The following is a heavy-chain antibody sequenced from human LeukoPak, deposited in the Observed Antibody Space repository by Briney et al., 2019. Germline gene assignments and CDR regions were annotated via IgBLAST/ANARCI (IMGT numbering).Heavy chain of an antibody. Sequence: ASVTVSCKASGYTFTRYYIHWVRQAPGQGLEWMGLINPSAGSATYAQTFQGRVTMTRDTSTSTVYMEVSSLRSEDTAVYYCARDPDPADDSSGYCCDYWGQGTLVTVSS. J-gene: IGHJ4*02. V-gene: IGHV1-46*01. CDR2: INPSAGSA. CDR1: GYTFTRYY. CDR3: ARDPDPADDSSGYCCDY. D-gene: IGHD3-22*01.